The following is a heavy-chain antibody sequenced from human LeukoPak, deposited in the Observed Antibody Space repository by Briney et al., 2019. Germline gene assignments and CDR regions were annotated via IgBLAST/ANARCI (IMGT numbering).Heavy chain of an antibody. CDR3: ARGDEEVRNAFDY. J-gene: IGHJ4*02. V-gene: IGHV1-69*06. CDR2: IIPIFGTA. Sequence: GASVKVSCKASGGTFSSYAISWVRQAPGQGLEWMGGIIPIFGTANYAQKFQGRVTITADKSTSTAYMELSSLRSDDTAIYYCARGDEEVRNAFDYWGQGTLVTVSS. CDR1: GGTFSSYA.